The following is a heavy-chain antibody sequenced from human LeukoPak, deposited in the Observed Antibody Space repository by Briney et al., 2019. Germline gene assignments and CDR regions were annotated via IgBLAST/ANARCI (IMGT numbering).Heavy chain of an antibody. CDR1: GFTFNNYA. D-gene: IGHD2-15*01. V-gene: IGHV3-23*01. CDR2: ITGTGAYT. CDR3: ARARGYCSGGSCYSNNWFDP. Sequence: GGSPRLSCAASGFTFNNYAMTWVRQAPGKGLEWVSAITGTGAYTNYADSVKGRFTISRDNSKNTMYLQMNSLRAEDTAVYYCARARGYCSGGSCYSNNWFDPWGPGTLVTVSS. J-gene: IGHJ5*02.